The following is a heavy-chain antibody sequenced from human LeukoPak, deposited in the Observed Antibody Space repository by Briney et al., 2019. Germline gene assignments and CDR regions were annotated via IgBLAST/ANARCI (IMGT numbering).Heavy chain of an antibody. CDR3: AKPRDYFDY. Sequence: PGGSLRLSCAASGFTFSTYAMSWVRQAPGKGLEWVSAISGSGGSTCYADSVRGRFTISRDNSKNTLYLQMNSLRAEDTAVYYCAKPRDYFDYWGQGTLVTVSS. CDR2: ISGSGGST. V-gene: IGHV3-23*01. J-gene: IGHJ4*02. CDR1: GFTFSTYA.